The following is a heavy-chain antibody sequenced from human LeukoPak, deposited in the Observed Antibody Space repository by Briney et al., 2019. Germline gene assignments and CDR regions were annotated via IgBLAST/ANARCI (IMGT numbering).Heavy chain of an antibody. CDR1: GGSISSYY. Sequence: PSEILSLTCTVSGGSISSYYWSWIRQPPGKGLEWIGEINHSGSTNYNPSLKSRVTISVDTSKNQFSLKLSSVTAADTAVYYCASAYYDILTGYYMDYWGQGTLVTVSS. D-gene: IGHD3-9*01. J-gene: IGHJ4*02. CDR2: INHSGST. V-gene: IGHV4-34*01. CDR3: ASAYYDILTGYYMDY.